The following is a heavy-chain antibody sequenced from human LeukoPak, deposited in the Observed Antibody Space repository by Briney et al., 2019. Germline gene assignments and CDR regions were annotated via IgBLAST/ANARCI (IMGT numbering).Heavy chain of an antibody. J-gene: IGHJ3*02. V-gene: IGHV4-59*12. CDR1: GGSISSYY. Sequence: SETLSLTCTVSGGSISSYYWSWIRQPPGKGLEWIGYIYYSGSTNYNPSLKSRVTMSVDTSKNQFSLKLSSVTAADTAVYYCARYYDFWSGYENAFDIWGQGTMVTVSS. D-gene: IGHD3-3*01. CDR3: ARYYDFWSGYENAFDI. CDR2: IYYSGST.